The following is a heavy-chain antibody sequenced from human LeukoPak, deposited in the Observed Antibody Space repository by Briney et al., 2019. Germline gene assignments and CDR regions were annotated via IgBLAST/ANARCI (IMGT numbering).Heavy chain of an antibody. CDR1: GGSISSYY. CDR2: IYYSGST. Sequence: PSETLSLTCTVSGGSISSYYWSWIRQPPGKGLEWIGYIYYSGSTNYNPSLKSRVTISVDTSKNQFSLKLSSVTAANTAVYYCARDRRTLRYFDWLSITNAYFDYWGQGTLVTVSS. D-gene: IGHD3-9*01. J-gene: IGHJ4*02. CDR3: ARDRRTLRYFDWLSITNAYFDY. V-gene: IGHV4-59*01.